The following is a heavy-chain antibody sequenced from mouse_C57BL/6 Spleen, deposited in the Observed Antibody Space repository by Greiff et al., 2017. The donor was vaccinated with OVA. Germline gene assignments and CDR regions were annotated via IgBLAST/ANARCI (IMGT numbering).Heavy chain of an antibody. D-gene: IGHD2-4*01. CDR2: IDPETGGT. CDR3: TRGELYDYDGSYYFDY. J-gene: IGHJ2*01. CDR1: GYTFTDYE. V-gene: IGHV1-15*01. Sequence: QVQLQQSGAELVRPGASVTLSCKASGYTFTDYEMHWVKQTPVHGLEWIGAIDPETGGTAYNQKFKGKAILTADKSSSTAYMELRSLTSEDSAVYYCTRGELYDYDGSYYFDYWGQGTTLTVSS.